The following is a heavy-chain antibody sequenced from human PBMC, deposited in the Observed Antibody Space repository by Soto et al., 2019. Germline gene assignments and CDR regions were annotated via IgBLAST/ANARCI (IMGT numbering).Heavy chain of an antibody. J-gene: IGHJ6*02. CDR2: IDPSDSYT. CDR3: ARQGLAVAGPYYYYGMDV. V-gene: IGHV5-10-1*01. D-gene: IGHD6-19*01. Sequence: GESLKISCKGSGYSFTSYWISWVRQMPGKGLEWMGRIDPSDSYTNYSPSFQGHVTISADKPISTAYLQWSSLKASDTAMYYCARQGLAVAGPYYYYGMDVWGQGTTVTVSS. CDR1: GYSFTSYW.